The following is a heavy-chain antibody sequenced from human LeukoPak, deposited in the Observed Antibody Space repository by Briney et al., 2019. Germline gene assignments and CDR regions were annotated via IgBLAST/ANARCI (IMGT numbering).Heavy chain of an antibody. CDR1: GDSISSSKW. D-gene: IGHD2-2*03. J-gene: IGHJ6*03. V-gene: IGHV4-4*02. Sequence: SETLSLTCAVSGDSISSSKWWGWVRQPPGQGLGWMGEIYHSGSTNYNPSLKSRVTISVDKSKNQFSLRLSSVTAADTAVYYCARDGFERGDNTDYMDVWGKGTTVTVSS. CDR2: IYHSGST. CDR3: ARDGFERGDNTDYMDV.